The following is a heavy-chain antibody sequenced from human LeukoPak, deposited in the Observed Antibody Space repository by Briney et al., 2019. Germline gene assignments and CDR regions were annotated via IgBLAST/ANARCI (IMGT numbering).Heavy chain of an antibody. J-gene: IGHJ5*02. CDR1: GYTFTGYY. D-gene: IGHD3-3*01. CDR3: AREGNYDFWSGSGLDP. CDR2: IIPILGIA. V-gene: IGHV1-69*04. Sequence: SVKVSCKASGYTFTGYYMHWVRQAPGQGLEWMGRIIPILGIANYAQKFQGRVTITADKSTSTAYMELSSLRSEDTAVYYCAREGNYDFWSGSGLDPWGQGTLVTVSS.